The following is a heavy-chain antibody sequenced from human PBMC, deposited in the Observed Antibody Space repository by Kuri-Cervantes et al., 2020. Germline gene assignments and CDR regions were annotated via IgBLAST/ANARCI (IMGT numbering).Heavy chain of an antibody. J-gene: IGHJ4*02. Sequence: GESLKISCAASGFTFSSYWMHWVRQAPGKGLVWVSRINSDGSSTSYADSVKGRFTISRDNAKNTLYLQMNSLRAEDTAVYYCAKEEFVVVVAAVDYWGQGTLVTDSS. CDR1: GFTFSSYW. CDR2: INSDGSST. V-gene: IGHV3-74*01. CDR3: AKEEFVVVVAAVDY. D-gene: IGHD2-15*01.